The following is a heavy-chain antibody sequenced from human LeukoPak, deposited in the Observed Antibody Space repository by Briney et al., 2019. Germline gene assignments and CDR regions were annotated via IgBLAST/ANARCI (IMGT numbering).Heavy chain of an antibody. Sequence: PSETLSLTCTVSGGSISSYYWSWIRQPPGKGLEWIGYIYYSGSTNYNPSLKSRVTISVDTSKNQFSLKLSSVTAADTAVYYCARSPPPLDYMDVWGKGTTVLVSS. CDR3: ARSPPPLDYMDV. J-gene: IGHJ6*03. CDR2: IYYSGST. D-gene: IGHD3-16*01. CDR1: GGSISSYY. V-gene: IGHV4-59*01.